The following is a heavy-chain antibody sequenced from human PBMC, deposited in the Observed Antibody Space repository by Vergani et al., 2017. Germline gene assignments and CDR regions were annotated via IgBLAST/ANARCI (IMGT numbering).Heavy chain of an antibody. J-gene: IGHJ6*02. D-gene: IGHD2-8*01. CDR2: IGSSGPYI. CDR3: ARDCTSGGCPDNYGIDV. V-gene: IGHV3-21*06. Sequence: EVQLLESGGDLVQPGGSLRLSCAASGFTFSDFSMSWVRQAPGKGLEWVAFIGSSGPYINYADSVKGRFIISRYNTNNSLFLQLRSLRAEDAAVYYCARDCTSGGCPDNYGIDVWGQGATVTVSS. CDR1: GFTFSDFS.